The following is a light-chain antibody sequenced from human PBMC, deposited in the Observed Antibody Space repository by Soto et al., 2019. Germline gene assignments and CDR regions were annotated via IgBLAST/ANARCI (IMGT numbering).Light chain of an antibody. CDR3: ISYQSSSTRV. CDR2: EDS. V-gene: IGLV2-14*01. CDR1: SSDVGGYNY. Sequence: QSVLTQPASVSGSPGQSITISCTGTSSDVGGYNYVSWYQQHPGKAPKLMIYEDSNRPSGVSNRFSGSKSGNTASLTITGVQAEDDADYYCISYQSSSTRVFGGGTKLTVL. J-gene: IGLJ3*02.